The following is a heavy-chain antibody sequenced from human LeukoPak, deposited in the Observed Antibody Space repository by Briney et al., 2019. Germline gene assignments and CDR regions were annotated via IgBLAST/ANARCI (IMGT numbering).Heavy chain of an antibody. CDR1: GYTFIAYY. CDR3: ARGAMLWFGELLERGDWFDP. D-gene: IGHD3-10*01. Sequence: ASVKVSCKASGYTFIAYYMHWVRLAPGQGLEWMGWINPSSGGTIYAPRFQGRVTMTRDTSISTAYMELSRLRSDDTAVYYCARGAMLWFGELLERGDWFDPWGQGTLVTVSS. CDR2: INPSSGGT. J-gene: IGHJ5*02. V-gene: IGHV1-2*02.